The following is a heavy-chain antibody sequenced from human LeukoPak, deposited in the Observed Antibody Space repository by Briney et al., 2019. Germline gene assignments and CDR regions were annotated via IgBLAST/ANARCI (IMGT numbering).Heavy chain of an antibody. CDR3: ATPTLIYCSSTSCYPFDY. CDR1: GYTLTELS. Sequence: ASVKVSCKVSGYTLTELSMHWLRQAPGKGHEWMGGFDLEDGETIYAQKVQGRVTMTEGTSTDTAYMELTSLRSEDTGVYYCATPTLIYCSSTSCYPFDYWGQGTLVTVSS. J-gene: IGHJ4*02. CDR2: FDLEDGET. D-gene: IGHD2-2*01. V-gene: IGHV1-24*01.